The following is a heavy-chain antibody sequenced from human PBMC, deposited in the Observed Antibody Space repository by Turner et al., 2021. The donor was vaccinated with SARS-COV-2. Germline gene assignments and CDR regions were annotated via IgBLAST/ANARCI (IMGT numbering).Heavy chain of an antibody. D-gene: IGHD3-10*01. J-gene: IGHJ4*02. CDR3: ARQAAGQGLDY. Sequence: QVQLQESRPGLVKPSETLSLTCTVSGGSISSSRYFWGWIRQPPTKELEWIGSIYYSGTTYSNPSLKSRGSLSIDPSKNQFSMKLTSVTAADTALYFCARQAAGQGLDYWGRGILVTVSS. CDR2: IYYSGTT. V-gene: IGHV4-39*01. CDR1: GGSISSSRYF.